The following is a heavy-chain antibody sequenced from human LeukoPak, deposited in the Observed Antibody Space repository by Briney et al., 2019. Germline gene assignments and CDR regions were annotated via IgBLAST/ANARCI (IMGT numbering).Heavy chain of an antibody. Sequence: TGGSLRLSCAASGFTFSSYWMSWVRQAPGKGLEWLANIKQDGSEKYYVDSVKGRFTISRDNAKNSLYLQMNSLRAEDTAVYYCAREVVMTGQLVKWSSGAFDIWGQGTMVTVSS. CDR2: IKQDGSEK. J-gene: IGHJ3*02. V-gene: IGHV3-7*01. D-gene: IGHD6-13*01. CDR3: AREVVMTGQLVKWSSGAFDI. CDR1: GFTFSSYW.